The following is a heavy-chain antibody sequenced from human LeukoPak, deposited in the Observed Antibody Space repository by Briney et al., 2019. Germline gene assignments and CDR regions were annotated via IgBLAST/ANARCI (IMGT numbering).Heavy chain of an antibody. Sequence: SETLSLTCTVSGGSTSSYYWSWIRQSPGKGLECIGYIYNSGTTRYNPSLTSRVTISGDTSKNQFSLKLNSVTAADTALYYCARARNGDLDFWGRGILVTVSS. J-gene: IGHJ4*02. V-gene: IGHV4-59*01. D-gene: IGHD4-17*01. CDR2: IYNSGTT. CDR3: ARARNGDLDF. CDR1: GGSTSSYY.